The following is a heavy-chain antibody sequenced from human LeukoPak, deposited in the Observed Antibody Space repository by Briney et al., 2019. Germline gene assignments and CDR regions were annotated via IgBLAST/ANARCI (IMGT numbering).Heavy chain of an antibody. CDR1: GGSISSYY. D-gene: IGHD6-13*01. V-gene: IGHV4-4*09. Sequence: SETLSLTCTVSGGSISSYYWSWIRQPPGKGLEWIGYIYTSGSTNYNPSLKSRVTISVDTTKNQFSLKLSSVTAADTAVYYCARHSSSWYEYMDAWGKGTTVTVSS. CDR2: IYTSGST. CDR3: ARHSSSWYEYMDA. J-gene: IGHJ6*03.